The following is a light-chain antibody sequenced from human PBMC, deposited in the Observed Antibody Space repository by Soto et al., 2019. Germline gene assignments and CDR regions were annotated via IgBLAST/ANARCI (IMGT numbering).Light chain of an antibody. CDR1: QSVSRSY. V-gene: IGKV3-20*01. CDR3: PHFTILPWT. CDR2: GAS. J-gene: IGKJ1*01. Sequence: EIVLTQSPGTLSLSPGERATLSCRASQSVSRSYLAWYQQKPGQAARLLIYGASSRATGIPDRFSGSGSGKDFSLTICRLESEDLAVWYWPHFTILPWTFG.